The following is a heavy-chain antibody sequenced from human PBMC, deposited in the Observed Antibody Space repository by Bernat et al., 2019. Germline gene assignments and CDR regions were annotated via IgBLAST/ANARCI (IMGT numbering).Heavy chain of an antibody. Sequence: EVQLVESGGGLVQPERSLRLPCAASGFTFVDYAMHWVRQAPGKGLEWVSGISWNSDKIDYADSVKGRFTISRDNAKKSLYLQMNSLRVEDTALYYCAKDKYSSSSEEGFFDYWGQGTLVTVSS. D-gene: IGHD6-6*01. CDR1: GFTFVDYA. V-gene: IGHV3-9*01. CDR2: ISWNSDKI. CDR3: AKDKYSSSSEEGFFDY. J-gene: IGHJ4*02.